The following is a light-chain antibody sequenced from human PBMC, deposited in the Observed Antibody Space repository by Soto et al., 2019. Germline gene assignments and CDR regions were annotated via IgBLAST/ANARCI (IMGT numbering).Light chain of an antibody. V-gene: IGKV3-20*01. CDR1: QNVDYNY. J-gene: IGKJ1*01. CDR3: QQYGSPPAT. CDR2: GAS. Sequence: IVLTQSPGTLSLSPGERATLSCRASQNVDYNYLAWYQQKLGQAPRLLIYGASSRVSGIPDRFSGSGSQTDFTLTINRVEPEDFAVYYCQQYGSPPATFGQGTKVEIK.